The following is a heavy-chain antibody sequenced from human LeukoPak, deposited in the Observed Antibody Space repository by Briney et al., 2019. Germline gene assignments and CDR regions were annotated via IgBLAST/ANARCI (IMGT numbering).Heavy chain of an antibody. V-gene: IGHV3-30*04. D-gene: IGHD5-18*01. J-gene: IGHJ4*02. CDR1: GFTFSSYA. CDR3: AKDTAMAIFDY. CDR2: LSYDGSNK. Sequence: GGSLRLSCAASGFTFSSYAMHWVRQAPGKGLEWVAVLSYDGSNKYYADSVKGRFTISRDNSKNTLYLQMNSLRAEDTAVYYCAKDTAMAIFDYWGQGTLVTVSS.